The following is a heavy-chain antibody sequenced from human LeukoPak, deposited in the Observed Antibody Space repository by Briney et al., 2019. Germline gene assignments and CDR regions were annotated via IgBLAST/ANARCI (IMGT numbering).Heavy chain of an antibody. V-gene: IGHV1-69*04. Sequence: GSSVKVSCKASGGTFSSYAISWVRQAPGQGLEWMGRIIPIFGIANYAQKFHGRVTITADKSTSTAYMELSSLRSEDTAVYYCASSYYYDSSGYYEVDYWGQGTLVTVSS. CDR2: IIPIFGIA. CDR1: GGTFSSYA. J-gene: IGHJ4*02. CDR3: ASSYYYDSSGYYEVDY. D-gene: IGHD3-22*01.